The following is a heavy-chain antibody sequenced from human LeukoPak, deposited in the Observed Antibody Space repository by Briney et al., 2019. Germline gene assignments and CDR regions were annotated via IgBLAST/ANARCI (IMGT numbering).Heavy chain of an antibody. CDR2: IRSKAYGGTT. CDR1: GFTFGDYA. D-gene: IGHD1-26*01. J-gene: IGHJ4*02. V-gene: IGHV3-49*04. CDR3: TARRGGSRLDY. Sequence: PGGSLRLSCTASGFTFGDYAMSWVRQAPGKGLEWVGFIRSKAYGGTTEHAASVKGRFTISREDSNSVAYVQMNSLKTEDTAVYYCTARRGGSRLDYWGQGTLVTVSS.